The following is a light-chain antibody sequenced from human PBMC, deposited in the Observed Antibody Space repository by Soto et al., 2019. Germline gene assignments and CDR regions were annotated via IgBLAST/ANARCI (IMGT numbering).Light chain of an antibody. Sequence: DIVMTRSPLSLPVTPGEPASISCRSSQSLLHSNGYNSLDWYLQKPGQAPQLLIYLGSNRASGVPDRFSGSGSGTDFTLKVSRVEAEDGGVYYCMQALQTPRTFGQGTKVEIK. V-gene: IGKV2-28*01. CDR2: LGS. J-gene: IGKJ1*01. CDR1: QSLLHSNGYNS. CDR3: MQALQTPRT.